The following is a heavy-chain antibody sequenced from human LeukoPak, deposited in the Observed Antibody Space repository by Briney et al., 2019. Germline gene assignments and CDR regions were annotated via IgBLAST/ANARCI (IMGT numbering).Heavy chain of an antibody. Sequence: SETLSLTCSVSGDSISSGYYYWSWIRQHPGEGLGWIGYIHYVGSTAYSPSLKSRGAISLDRSKSQFSLKLSSVTAADTAVYYCARHSRSSSYFDYWGQGTLVTVSS. CDR3: ARHSRSSSYFDY. D-gene: IGHD6-6*01. CDR1: GDSISSGYYY. CDR2: IHYVGST. V-gene: IGHV4-31*03. J-gene: IGHJ4*02.